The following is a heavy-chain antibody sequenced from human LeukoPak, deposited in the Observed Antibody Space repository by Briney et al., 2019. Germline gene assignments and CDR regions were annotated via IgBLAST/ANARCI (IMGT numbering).Heavy chain of an antibody. CDR3: ARVGSEIAVAGTFDY. D-gene: IGHD6-19*01. CDR2: ISSNGGST. Sequence: GGSLRLSCAASGFTFSSYAMHWVRQAPGKGLEYVSAISSNGGSTYYANSVKGRFTISRDNSKNTLYLQMDSLRAEDMAVYYCARVGSEIAVAGTFDYWGQGTLVTVSS. V-gene: IGHV3-64*01. CDR1: GFTFSSYA. J-gene: IGHJ4*02.